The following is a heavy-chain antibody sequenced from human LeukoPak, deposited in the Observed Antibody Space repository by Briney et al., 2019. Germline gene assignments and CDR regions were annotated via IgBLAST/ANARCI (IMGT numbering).Heavy chain of an antibody. CDR2: IYTSGST. D-gene: IGHD2-21*01. V-gene: IGHV4-4*07. Sequence: SETLSLTCTVSGGSISSYYWSWIRQPAGKGLEWIGRIYTSGSTNYNPSLKSRVTMSVDTSKNQFSLKLSSVTAADTAVYYCARDSVWSHRPEGAFDYWGQGTLVTVSS. CDR1: GGSISSYY. CDR3: ARDSVWSHRPEGAFDY. J-gene: IGHJ4*02.